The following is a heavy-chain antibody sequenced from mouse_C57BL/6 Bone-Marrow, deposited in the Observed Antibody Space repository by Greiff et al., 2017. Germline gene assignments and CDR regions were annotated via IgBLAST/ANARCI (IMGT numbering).Heavy chain of an antibody. CDR1: GYSFTNYT. CDR3: ARGRGLRYFDN. D-gene: IGHD2-4*01. V-gene: IGHV1-47*01. J-gene: IGHJ2*01. Sequence: QVQLQQSGAELVKPGASVKMSCKASGYSFTNYTIEWMKQNHGKSLEWIGNFNPYNDDTKYNEKFKSKTTLTVEQSSSTAYLEHSRLTSDDSAVYYCARGRGLRYFDNWGRGTTLTVSS. CDR2: FNPYNDDT.